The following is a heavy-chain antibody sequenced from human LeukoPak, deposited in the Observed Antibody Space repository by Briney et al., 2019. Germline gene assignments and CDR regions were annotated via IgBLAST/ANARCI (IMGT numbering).Heavy chain of an antibody. CDR2: ISGSGGST. D-gene: IGHD4-17*01. Sequence: GGSLRLSCAASGFTFSSYARSWVRQAPGKGLEWVSAISGSGGSTYYADSVKGRFTISRDNSKNTLYLQMNSLRAEDTAVYYCALTTVTTYSFDYWGQGTLVTVSS. CDR3: ALTTVTTYSFDY. CDR1: GFTFSSYA. J-gene: IGHJ4*02. V-gene: IGHV3-23*01.